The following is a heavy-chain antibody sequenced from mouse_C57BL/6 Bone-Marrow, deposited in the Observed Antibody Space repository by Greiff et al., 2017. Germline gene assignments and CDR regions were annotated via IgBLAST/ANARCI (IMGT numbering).Heavy chain of an antibody. CDR2: IYPGDGDT. J-gene: IGHJ2*01. Sequence: QVQLQQSGPELVKPGASVKISCKASGYAFSSSWMNWVKQRPGTGLEWIGRIYPGDGDTNYNGKFKGKATLTADKSSSTAYMQLSSLTSEDSAVYFCAGYGSSYENYWGQGTTLTVSS. V-gene: IGHV1-82*01. D-gene: IGHD1-1*01. CDR3: AGYGSSYENY. CDR1: GYAFSSSW.